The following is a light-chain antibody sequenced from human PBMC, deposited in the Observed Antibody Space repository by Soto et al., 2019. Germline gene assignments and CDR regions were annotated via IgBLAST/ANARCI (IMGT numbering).Light chain of an antibody. CDR2: DAS. J-gene: IGKJ2*01. CDR1: QSVSSSY. Sequence: EIVLTQSPGTLSLSPGERATLSCRASQSVSSSYLAWYQQKPGQAPRLLIYDASSRATGIPDRFSGSGSGTDFTLTISRLEPEDFAVYYCQQYGSSSYTFGQGNKREIK. V-gene: IGKV3-20*01. CDR3: QQYGSSSYT.